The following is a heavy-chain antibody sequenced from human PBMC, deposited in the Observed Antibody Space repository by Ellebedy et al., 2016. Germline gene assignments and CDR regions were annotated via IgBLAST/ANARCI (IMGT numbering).Heavy chain of an antibody. V-gene: IGHV3-23*01. J-gene: IGHJ5*02. D-gene: IGHD6-19*01. CDR2: ISGSGGST. CDR1: GFTFSSYA. CDR3: VKIAVANWFDP. Sequence: GGSLRLXXAASGFTFSSYAMSWVRQAPGKGLEWVSAISGSGGSTYYADSVKGRFTISRDNSKNTLYLQMNSLRAEDTAVYYCVKIAVANWFDPWGQGTLVTVSS.